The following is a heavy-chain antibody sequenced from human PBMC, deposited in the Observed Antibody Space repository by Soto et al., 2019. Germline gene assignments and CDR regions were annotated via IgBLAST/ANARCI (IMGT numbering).Heavy chain of an antibody. Sequence: ESGGDLVQPGGSLRLSCAASGFTFSTYAMSWVRQTAGKGLEWVSAISGSGGTTYYADSVKGRVTVSRDNSKNTVYLQMTSLRVEDTAVYYCAKSYSDSGSYGVGHEYWGQGTLVTVTS. J-gene: IGHJ4*02. CDR2: ISGSGGTT. CDR1: GFTFSTYA. CDR3: AKSYSDSGSYGVGHEY. V-gene: IGHV3-23*01. D-gene: IGHD3-10*01.